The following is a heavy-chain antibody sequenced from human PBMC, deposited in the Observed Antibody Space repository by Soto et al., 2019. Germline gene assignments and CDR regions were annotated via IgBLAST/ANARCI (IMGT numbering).Heavy chain of an antibody. CDR1: GDSVSKYY. CDR3: ARSPAYGDYANLDT. D-gene: IGHD4-17*01. Sequence: LSLTCTVSGDSVSKYYWNWIRQPAGKGLEWIGRIHSTRSPNYNPSLKSRVTMSVDTSKNQFSLKLNLTSVTAADTAVYYCARSPAYGDYANLDTWGQGTLVTVSS. J-gene: IGHJ5*02. CDR2: IHSTRSP. V-gene: IGHV4-4*07.